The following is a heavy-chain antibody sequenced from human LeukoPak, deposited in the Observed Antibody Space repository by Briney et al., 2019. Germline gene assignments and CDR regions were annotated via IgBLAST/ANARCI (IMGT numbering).Heavy chain of an antibody. D-gene: IGHD5-18*01. J-gene: IGHJ4*02. CDR2: IRSKANSYAT. CDR1: GFTFSGSA. CDR3: TRRDTAMVNFNY. Sequence: PGGSLKLSCAASGFTFSGSAMHWVRQASGKGLEWVGRIRSKANSYATAYAASVKGRFPISRDDSKNTAYLQMNSLKTEDTAVYYGTRRDTAMVNFNYWGQGTLVTVSS. V-gene: IGHV3-73*01.